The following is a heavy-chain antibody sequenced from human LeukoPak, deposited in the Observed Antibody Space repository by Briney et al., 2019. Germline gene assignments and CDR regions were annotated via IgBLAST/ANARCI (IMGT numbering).Heavy chain of an antibody. D-gene: IGHD3-22*01. CDR1: AGSINSGDYY. CDR3: ARVGGDSSGDITADY. V-gene: IGHV4-61*02. J-gene: IGHJ4*02. Sequence: SQTLSLTCTVSAGSINSGDYYWSWIRQPAGKGLEWIGRIYSPGTNYNYNPSVKSRVTISVDTSKNQFSLKLSSVTAADTAVYYCARVGGDSSGDITADYWGQGTLVTVSS. CDR2: IYSPGT.